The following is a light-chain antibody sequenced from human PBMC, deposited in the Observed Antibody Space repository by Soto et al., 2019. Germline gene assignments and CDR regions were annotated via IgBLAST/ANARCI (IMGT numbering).Light chain of an antibody. CDR2: DAY. Sequence: EIVLTQSPVALALSSGEGGTLSCMASQSVSSYLACYQQKPGQAPRLLIYDAYNRATGIPVRFSGSGSGTDLTLTIISLQPEDVAVYYCQQHTNWPPTFGRGTRVEIK. CDR3: QQHTNWPPT. CDR1: QSVSSY. V-gene: IGKV3-11*01. J-gene: IGKJ5*01.